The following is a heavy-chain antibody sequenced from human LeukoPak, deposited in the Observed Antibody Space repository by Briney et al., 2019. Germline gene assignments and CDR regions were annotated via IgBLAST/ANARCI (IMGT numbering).Heavy chain of an antibody. D-gene: IGHD3-3*01. J-gene: IGHJ3*02. CDR2: IYTSGST. CDR1: GGSISSYY. V-gene: IGHV4-4*07. Sequence: PSETLSLTCIVSGGSISSYYWSWIRQPAGKGLEWIGRIYTSGSTNYNPSLKSRVTMSVDTSKNQFSLKLSSVTAADTAVYYCARLRITIFGVVIIPVAFDIWGQGTMVTVSS. CDR3: ARLRITIFGVVIIPVAFDI.